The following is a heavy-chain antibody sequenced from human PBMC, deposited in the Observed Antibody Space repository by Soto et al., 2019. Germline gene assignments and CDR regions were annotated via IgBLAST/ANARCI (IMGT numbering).Heavy chain of an antibody. CDR2: IIPMLDIT. CDR3: ARDTKYCSTSTCFSPPDY. V-gene: IGHV1-69*08. Sequence: QVQLVQSGAEVMKPGSSVKVSCKASGGTFSTYTISWVRQAPGQGLEWVGRIIPMLDITNYAQKFQDRVTITADKYTSTVYMELSSLRSEDTAVYHCARDTKYCSTSTCFSPPDYWGQGTPVTVSS. CDR1: GGTFSTYT. J-gene: IGHJ4*02. D-gene: IGHD2-2*01.